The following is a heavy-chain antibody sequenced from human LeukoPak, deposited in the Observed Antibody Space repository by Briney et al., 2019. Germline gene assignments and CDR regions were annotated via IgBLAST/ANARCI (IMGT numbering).Heavy chain of an antibody. CDR3: ARPYYYDSRIDP. CDR2: TYYSGST. D-gene: IGHD3-22*01. V-gene: IGHV4-30-4*01. CDR1: GGSISRGDYY. Sequence: SETPSLNCIVSGGSISRGDYYWSWIRQPPWKSLAWIGYTYYSGSTYYNPSLKNRVSISVDTSKNQFSLNLSSVTAADTAVYYCARPYYYDSRIDPWGQGTLVTVSS. J-gene: IGHJ5*02.